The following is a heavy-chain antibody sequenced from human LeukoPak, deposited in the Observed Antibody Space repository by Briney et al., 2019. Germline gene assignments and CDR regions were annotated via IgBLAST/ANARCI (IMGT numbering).Heavy chain of an antibody. CDR3: AREARYYDSSGYYYPDY. CDR1: GFTVSSNY. V-gene: IGHV3-53*01. CDR2: IYSGGST. Sequence: GGSLRLSCAASGFTVSSNYMSWARQAPGKGLEWVSVIYSGGSTYYADSVKGRFTISRDNSKNTLYLQMNSLRAEDTAVYYCAREARYYDSSGYYYPDYWGQGTLVTVSS. J-gene: IGHJ4*02. D-gene: IGHD3-22*01.